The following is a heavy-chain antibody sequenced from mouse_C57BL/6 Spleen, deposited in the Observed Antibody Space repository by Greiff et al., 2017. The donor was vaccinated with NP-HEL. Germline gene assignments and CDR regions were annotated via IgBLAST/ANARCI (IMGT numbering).Heavy chain of an antibody. J-gene: IGHJ4*01. CDR2: IYPGDGDT. D-gene: IGHD1-1*02. CDR1: GYAFSSSW. V-gene: IGHV1-82*01. Sequence: VQLQQSGPELVKPGASVKLSCKASGYAFSSSWMNWVKQRPGKGLEWIGRIYPGDGDTNYNGKFKGKATLTADKSSSTAYLQLSSLTSEDSAVYFCASCYDYDGMDYWGQGTSVTVSS. CDR3: ASCYDYDGMDY.